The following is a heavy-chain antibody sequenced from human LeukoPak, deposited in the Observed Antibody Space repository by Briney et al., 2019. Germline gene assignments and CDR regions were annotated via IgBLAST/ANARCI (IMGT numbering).Heavy chain of an antibody. D-gene: IGHD4-17*01. V-gene: IGHV3-23*01. J-gene: IGHJ5*02. Sequence: GGSLRLSCAASGFTFSSYVMSWVRRAPGKGLEWVSAISGSGVSTYYADSVKGRFTISRDNSKNTLYLQMNSLRAEDTAVYSCARKNDYGDPWGQGTLVTVSS. CDR2: ISGSGVST. CDR1: GFTFSSYV. CDR3: ARKNDYGDP.